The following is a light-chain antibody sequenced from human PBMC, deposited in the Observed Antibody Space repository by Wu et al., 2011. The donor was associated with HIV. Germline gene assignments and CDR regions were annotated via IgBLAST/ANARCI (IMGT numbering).Light chain of an antibody. J-gene: IGKJ1*01. CDR2: AAS. CDR1: QGITKY. Sequence: DIQMTQSPSSLSASIGDRVTITCRASQGITKYLAWYQQKPGKAPRLLVFAASTLQSGVPSRFSGSGFETDFTLTISRLLPEDVATYYCQYYGGAPWTFGQGTKLEI. V-gene: IGKV1-27*01. CDR3: QYYGGAPWT.